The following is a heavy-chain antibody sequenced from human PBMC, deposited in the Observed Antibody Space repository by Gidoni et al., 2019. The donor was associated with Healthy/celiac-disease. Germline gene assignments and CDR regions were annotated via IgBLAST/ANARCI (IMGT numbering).Heavy chain of an antibody. D-gene: IGHD3-10*01. CDR3: AKGYGSGSYASGGDY. J-gene: IGHJ4*02. Sequence: EVQLVESGGGLVQPGRSLRLSFAASGFTFADYAMHWVRQAPGKGLEWVSGISWNSGSIGYADSVKGRFTISRDNAKNSLYLQMNSLRAEDTALYYCAKGYGSGSYASGGDYWGQGTLVTVSS. CDR1: GFTFADYA. CDR2: ISWNSGSI. V-gene: IGHV3-9*01.